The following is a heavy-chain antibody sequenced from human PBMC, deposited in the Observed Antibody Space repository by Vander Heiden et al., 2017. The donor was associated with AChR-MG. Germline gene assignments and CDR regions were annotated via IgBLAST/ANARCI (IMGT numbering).Heavy chain of an antibody. D-gene: IGHD2-2*02. CDR3: ARRSTSLLYDYYYYYGMDV. CDR2: INWNGGST. V-gene: IGHV3-20*01. J-gene: IGHJ6*02. Sequence: EVQLVESGGGVVRPGGSLRLSCAAPGFTFRDYGLGWVRQAPGKGLEWVSGINWNGGSTGYADSVKGRFTISRDNAKNSLYLQMNSLRAEDTALYHCARRSTSLLYDYYYYYGMDVWGQGTTVTVSS. CDR1: GFTFRDYG.